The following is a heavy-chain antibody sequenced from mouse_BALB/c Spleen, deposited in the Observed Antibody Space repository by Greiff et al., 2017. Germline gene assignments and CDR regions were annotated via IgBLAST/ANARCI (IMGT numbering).Heavy chain of an antibody. CDR3: ARQQLGLRGDYAMDY. V-gene: IGHV5-9-3*01. Sequence: EVKLVESGGGLVKPGGSLKLSCAASGFTFSSYAMSWVRQTPEKRLEWVATISSGGSYTYYPDSVKGRFTISRDNAKNTLYLQMSSLRSEDTAMYYCARQQLGLRGDYAMDYWGQGTSVTVSS. J-gene: IGHJ4*01. D-gene: IGHD3-1*01. CDR1: GFTFSSYA. CDR2: ISSGGSYT.